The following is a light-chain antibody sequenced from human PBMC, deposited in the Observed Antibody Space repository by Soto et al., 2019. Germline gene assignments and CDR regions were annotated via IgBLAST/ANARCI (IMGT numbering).Light chain of an antibody. J-gene: IGKJ2*01. CDR3: QQSYSTLPYT. V-gene: IGKV1-27*01. CDR2: AAS. Sequence: DIQMTQSPSSLSASVGDRVTITCRASQGISTALAWYQQRPGKVPKLLMYAASTLQSGVPSRFSGAGSATDFTLTISSLQPEDFATYSCQQSYSTLPYTFGQGTKVDIK. CDR1: QGISTA.